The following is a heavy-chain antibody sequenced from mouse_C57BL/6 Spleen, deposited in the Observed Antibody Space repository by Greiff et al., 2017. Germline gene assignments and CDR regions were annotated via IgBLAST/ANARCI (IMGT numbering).Heavy chain of an antibody. D-gene: IGHD2-5*01. CDR3: ARSGYSKGWDY. CDR1: GYAFSSSW. CDR2: IYPGDGDT. J-gene: IGHJ2*01. V-gene: IGHV1-82*01. Sequence: VQLVESGPELVKPGASVKISCKASGYAFSSSWMNWVKQRPGKGLEWIGRIYPGDGDTNYNGKFKGKATLTADKSSSTAYMQLSSLTSEDSAVYFCARSGYSKGWDYWGQGTTLTVSS.